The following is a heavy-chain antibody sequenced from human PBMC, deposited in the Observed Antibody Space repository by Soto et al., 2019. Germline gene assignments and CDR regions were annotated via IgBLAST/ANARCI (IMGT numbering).Heavy chain of an antibody. Sequence: ASVKVSSKASGYTFTMYYMEWAQQAPEQGREWMGIINPSGGSTSYAQKFQGRVTMTRDTSTSTVYMELSSLSSEDTAVYYCASDIGRVDPAACSCTSCDKYYYYYYGMDVWRQRTTVTVTS. CDR3: ASDIGRVDPAACSCTSCDKYYYYYYGMDV. CDR2: INPSGGST. D-gene: IGHD2-2*01. V-gene: IGHV1-46*01. J-gene: IGHJ6*02. CDR1: GYTFTMYY.